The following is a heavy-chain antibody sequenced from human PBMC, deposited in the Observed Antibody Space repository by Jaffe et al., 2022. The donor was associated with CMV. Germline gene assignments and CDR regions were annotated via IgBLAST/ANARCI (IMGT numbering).Heavy chain of an antibody. V-gene: IGHV1-69*09. CDR1: GGTFSSYA. J-gene: IGHJ4*02. CDR3: ARVPGGGSYYTLDY. Sequence: QVQLVQSGAEVKKPGSSVKVSCKASGGTFSSYAISWVRQAPGQGLEWMGRIIPILGIANYAQKFQGRVTITADKSTSTAYMELSSLRSEDTAVYYCARVPGGGSYYTLDYWGQGTLVTVSS. D-gene: IGHD3-10*01. CDR2: IIPILGIA.